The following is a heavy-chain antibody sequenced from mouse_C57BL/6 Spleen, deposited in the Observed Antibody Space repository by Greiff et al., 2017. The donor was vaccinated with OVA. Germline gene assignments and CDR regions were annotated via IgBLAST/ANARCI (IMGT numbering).Heavy chain of an antibody. CDR3: ARGPPTTVVATEDAMDY. J-gene: IGHJ4*01. Sequence: EVKLQQSGPELVKPGASVKISCKASGYSFTDYNMNWVKQSNGKSLEWIGVINPNYGTTSYNQKFKGKATLTVDQSSSTAYMQLNSLTSEDSAVYYCARGPPTTVVATEDAMDYWGQGTSVTVSS. D-gene: IGHD1-1*01. V-gene: IGHV1-39*01. CDR2: INPNYGTT. CDR1: GYSFTDYN.